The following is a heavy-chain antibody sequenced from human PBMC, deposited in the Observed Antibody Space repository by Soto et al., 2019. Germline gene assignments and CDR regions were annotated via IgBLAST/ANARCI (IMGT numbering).Heavy chain of an antibody. V-gene: IGHV3-49*04. CDR1: VVTFGNYA. Sequence: PGGSLRLSCTASVVTFGNYAISWVRQAPGKGLEWVGFIRNRTYSETTPYAPLLNGGFTISSADSNSISFLHMSGTQADQSAVDYCTSAESPGMSYFSDSWGQGVLVTVSS. CDR2: IRNRTYSETT. CDR3: TSAESPGMSYFSDS. J-gene: IGHJ4*02.